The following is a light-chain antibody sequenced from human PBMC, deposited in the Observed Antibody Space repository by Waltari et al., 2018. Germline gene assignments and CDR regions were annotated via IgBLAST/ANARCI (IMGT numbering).Light chain of an antibody. CDR2: KAS. CDR3: QQYHIYPIT. V-gene: IGKV1-5*03. Sequence: DIQMTQSPSTLSASVGDRATITCRAMQSISSWLAWDQQKPGKAPNLLIYKASNLESGVPSRFSGSGSGTVFTLTISCLQPDDFATYYCQQYHIYPITFGQGSRLEIK. J-gene: IGKJ5*01. CDR1: QSISSW.